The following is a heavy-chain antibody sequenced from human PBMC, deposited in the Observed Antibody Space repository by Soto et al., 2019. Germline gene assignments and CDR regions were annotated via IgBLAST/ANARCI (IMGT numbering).Heavy chain of an antibody. CDR3: ARADYDFWSGSPDYYYYGMDV. CDR1: GGTFSSYA. V-gene: IGHV1-69*13. D-gene: IGHD3-3*01. CDR2: IIPIFGTA. Sequence: GASVKVSCKASGGTFSSYAISWVRQAPGQGLEWMGGIIPIFGTANYAQKFQGRVTITADESTSTAYMELSSLRSEDTAVYYCARADYDFWSGSPDYYYYGMDVWGQGTTVTVSS. J-gene: IGHJ6*02.